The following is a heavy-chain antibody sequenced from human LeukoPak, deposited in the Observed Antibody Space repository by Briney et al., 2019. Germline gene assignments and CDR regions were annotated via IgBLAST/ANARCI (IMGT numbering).Heavy chain of an antibody. V-gene: IGHV4-59*11. D-gene: IGHD2-8*01. CDR1: GGSISGHY. Sequence: PSETLSLTCTVAGGSISGHYWSWIRQPPGKGLEWIGYIYYSGSTNYNPSLRSRVTISVDTSKNQFSLKLTSVTAADTAVYYCARRYGTSGLIDYWGQGTLVTGSS. J-gene: IGHJ4*02. CDR3: ARRYGTSGLIDY. CDR2: IYYSGST.